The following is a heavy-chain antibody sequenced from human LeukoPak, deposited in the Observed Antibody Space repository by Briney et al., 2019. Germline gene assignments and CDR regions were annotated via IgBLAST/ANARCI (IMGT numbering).Heavy chain of an antibody. CDR1: GGSISSYY. CDR3: ARSGGVAFDI. V-gene: IGHV4-59*01. CDR2: IYYSGST. J-gene: IGHJ3*02. D-gene: IGHD2-15*01. Sequence: PSETLSLTCTASGGSISSYYWSWIRQPPGKGLEWIGYIYYSGSTNYNPSLKSRVTISVDTSKNQFSLKLSSVTAADTAVYYCARSGGVAFDIWGQGTMVTVSS.